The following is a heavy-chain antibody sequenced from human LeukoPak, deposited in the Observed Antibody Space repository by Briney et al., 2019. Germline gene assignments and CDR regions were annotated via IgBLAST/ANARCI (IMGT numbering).Heavy chain of an antibody. CDR3: GRAFPPLRTSSAGDL. CDR1: GFTFLHYD. CDR2: ISYLSCNL. D-gene: IGHD3-16*01. J-gene: IGHJ4*02. Sequence: GWSLRLSCLGSGFTFLHYDLNWVGQPPARGVDGVSSISYLSCNLYYEDAVKGRFSISRDNAKNSLYLQMNSLVAEDTGIYYCGRAFPPLRTSSAGDLWGQGILLSVSS. V-gene: IGHV3-21*01.